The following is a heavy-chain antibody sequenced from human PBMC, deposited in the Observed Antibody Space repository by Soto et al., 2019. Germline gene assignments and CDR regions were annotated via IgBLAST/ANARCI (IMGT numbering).Heavy chain of an antibody. CDR1: AFNFSRFA. J-gene: IGHJ5*02. Sequence: EVQLLESGGGLVQPGGSLRLSCAASAFNFSRFAMSWVRQTPGNGLEWVSAISGGGDNTFYADSVKGRFTISRDNSKNTLYLQMNGLRVEDTAVYYFAKGLSGSGAYQWFDPWGQGTLVTVSS. V-gene: IGHV3-23*01. CDR2: ISGGGDNT. CDR3: AKGLSGSGAYQWFDP. D-gene: IGHD3-10*01.